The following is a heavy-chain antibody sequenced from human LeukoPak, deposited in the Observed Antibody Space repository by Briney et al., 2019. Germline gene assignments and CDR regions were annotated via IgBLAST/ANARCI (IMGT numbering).Heavy chain of an antibody. J-gene: IGHJ3*02. CDR2: INPSGGST. Sequence: ASVKVSCKASGYTFTSYYMHWVRQAPGQGLEWMGIINPSGGSTSYAQKFQGRVTMTRDMSTSTVYMELSSLRSEDTAVYYCATESLTSGYYHDAFDIWGQGTMVTVSS. CDR1: GYTFTSYY. D-gene: IGHD3-22*01. CDR3: ATESLTSGYYHDAFDI. V-gene: IGHV1-46*01.